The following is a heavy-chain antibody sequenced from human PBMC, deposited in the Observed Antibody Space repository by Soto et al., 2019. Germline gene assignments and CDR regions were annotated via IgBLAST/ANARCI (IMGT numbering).Heavy chain of an antibody. CDR3: AIRRDGYNSPFDY. Sequence: GGSLRLSCAASGFTFDDYAMHWVRQAPGKGLEWVSGISWNSGSIGYADSVKGRFTISRDNAKNSLYLQMNSLRAEDTALYYCAIRRDGYNSPFDYWGQGTLVTVSS. V-gene: IGHV3-9*01. J-gene: IGHJ4*02. CDR1: GFTFDDYA. D-gene: IGHD5-12*01. CDR2: ISWNSGSI.